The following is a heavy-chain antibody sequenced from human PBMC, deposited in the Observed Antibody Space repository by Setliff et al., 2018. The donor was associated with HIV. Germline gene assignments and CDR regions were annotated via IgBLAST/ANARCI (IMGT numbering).Heavy chain of an antibody. D-gene: IGHD3-9*01. J-gene: IGHJ5*02. V-gene: IGHV4-31*03. CDR3: ARIWYFDDLTGHYWFDL. CDR1: GDSISSGRHY. Sequence: SETLSLTCSVSGDSISSGRHYWGWIRQHPEKGLEWIGYITFGGGTFNNPSLKSRLAMSVDTSENHLSLRLSSVTVADSAVYYCARIWYFDDLTGHYWFDLWGQGILVTVSS. CDR2: ITFGGGT.